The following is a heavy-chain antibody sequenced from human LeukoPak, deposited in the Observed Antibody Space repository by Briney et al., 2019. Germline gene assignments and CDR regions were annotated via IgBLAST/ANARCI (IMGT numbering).Heavy chain of an antibody. Sequence: ASVKVSCKASGYTFTGYYMHWVRQAPGQGLEWMGWINPNSGGTNYAQKFQGRVTMTRDTSISTAYMELSRLRSDDTAVYYCARAITMIVVVISDAFDIWGQGTMVTVSS. V-gene: IGHV1-2*02. CDR1: GYTFTGYY. D-gene: IGHD3-22*01. CDR2: INPNSGGT. CDR3: ARAITMIVVVISDAFDI. J-gene: IGHJ3*02.